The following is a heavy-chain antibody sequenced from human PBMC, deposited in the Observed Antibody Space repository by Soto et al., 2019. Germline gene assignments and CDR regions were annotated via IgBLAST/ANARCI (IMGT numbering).Heavy chain of an antibody. J-gene: IGHJ4*02. CDR3: AKDHRSSGSGSYSEFDY. CDR1: GFTFSSYA. V-gene: IGHV3-23*01. CDR2: ISGSGVNT. D-gene: IGHD3-10*01. Sequence: PGGSLRLSCAASGFTFSSYAMSWVRQAPRKGLEWVSAISGSGVNTYYADSVKGRFTISRDSSKNTLYLQMNSLRAEDTAVYYCAKDHRSSGSGSYSEFDYWGQGTLVTVSS.